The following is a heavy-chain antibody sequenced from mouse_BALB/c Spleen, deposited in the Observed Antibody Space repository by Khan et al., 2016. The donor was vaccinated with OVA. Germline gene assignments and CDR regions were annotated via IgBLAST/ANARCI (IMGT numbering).Heavy chain of an antibody. CDR1: GYTFTDFA. CDR3: ARGSGNSRFAY. CDR2: ISTYYGDA. J-gene: IGHJ3*01. Sequence: QVRLQQSGAELVRPGVSVKISCKGSGYTFTDFAMHWVKQSHAKSLEWIGVISTYYGDANYNQKFKGKATVTVDKSSSTAYMELARLTSEDSAIXYCARGSGNSRFAYWGQGTLVTVSA. D-gene: IGHD1-3*01. V-gene: IGHV1S137*01.